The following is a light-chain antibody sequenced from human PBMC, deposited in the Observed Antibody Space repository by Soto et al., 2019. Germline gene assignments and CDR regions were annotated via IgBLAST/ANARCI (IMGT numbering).Light chain of an antibody. CDR3: QQNYSSLLYT. CDR1: QAINTY. J-gene: IGKJ5*01. V-gene: IGKV1-39*01. Sequence: DIQMTQSPSTLSVSLGDRATISWRASQAINTYLTWYQQKPGQAPKLLIYGTSTLPNGVPSRFSGGGSGTDFTLTISSLQPEDFATYYCQQNYSSLLYTFGQGTRLEV. CDR2: GTS.